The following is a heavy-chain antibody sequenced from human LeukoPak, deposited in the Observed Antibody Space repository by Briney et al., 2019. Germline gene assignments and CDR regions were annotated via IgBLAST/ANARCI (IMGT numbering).Heavy chain of an antibody. CDR2: INDSGSS. Sequence: SETLSLTCAVYGGSVSGYHWTWIRQPPGKGLEYIGEINDSGSSIYNPSLKNRVTISVDTSKNQFSLRLNSVTAADTAMYYCARAGPSEGFDPKWFDPWGQGTLVSVSS. CDR1: GGSVSGYH. CDR3: ARAGPSEGFDPKWFDP. V-gene: IGHV4-34*01. J-gene: IGHJ5*02.